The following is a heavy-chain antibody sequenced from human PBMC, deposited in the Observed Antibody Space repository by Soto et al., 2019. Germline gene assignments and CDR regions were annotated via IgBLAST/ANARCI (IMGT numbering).Heavy chain of an antibody. CDR2: ISGSGGSA. CDR1: GFTFSNYG. V-gene: IGHV3-23*01. D-gene: IGHD6-13*01. CDR3: AKVRIAYSSSWYYCFDF. J-gene: IGHJ4*02. Sequence: EVQLLESGGGLVQPGGSLRLSCAASGFTFSNYGMGWVRQAPGKGLEWVSSISGSGGSAYYTDSVKGRFTISRDNSTNTLYLHMSSLTAEDTAIYYCAKVRIAYSSSWYYCFDFWGQGTLVSVSS.